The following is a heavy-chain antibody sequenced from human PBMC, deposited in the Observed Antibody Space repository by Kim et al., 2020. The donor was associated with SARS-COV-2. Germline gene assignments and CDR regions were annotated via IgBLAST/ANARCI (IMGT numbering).Heavy chain of an antibody. D-gene: IGHD2-2*01. V-gene: IGHV1-46*01. J-gene: IGHJ5*02. Sequence: KFQGRVTMTRDTSTSTVYMELSSLRSEDTAVYYCARDGCSSTSCHNWFDPWGQGTLVTVSS. CDR3: ARDGCSSTSCHNWFDP.